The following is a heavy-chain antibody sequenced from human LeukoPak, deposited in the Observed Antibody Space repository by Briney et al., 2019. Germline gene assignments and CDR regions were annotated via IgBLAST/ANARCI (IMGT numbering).Heavy chain of an antibody. Sequence: ASVTVSCKASGYTFITYTLHWVRQAPGQRLEWMGWINAGNGNTKFSQKFQGRVTFTRDTSASTAYMELSSLRSEDTALYYCARGRWDYAPPTLYYFDSWGQGTLVTVSS. J-gene: IGHJ4*02. D-gene: IGHD1-26*01. CDR1: GYTFITYT. CDR2: INAGNGNT. V-gene: IGHV1-3*01. CDR3: ARGRWDYAPPTLYYFDS.